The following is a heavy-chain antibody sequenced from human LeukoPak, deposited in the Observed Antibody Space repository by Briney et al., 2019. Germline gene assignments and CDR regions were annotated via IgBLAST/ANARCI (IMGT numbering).Heavy chain of an antibody. Sequence: GGSLRLSCAASGFTFDDCGMSWVRQAPGKGLEWVSGINWNGGSTGYADSVKGRFTISRDNANNSVYLQMNSLRAEDTAVYYCVRDFRFLEDYWGQGTLVTVSS. J-gene: IGHJ4*02. V-gene: IGHV3-20*04. CDR3: VRDFRFLEDY. CDR1: GFTFDDCG. CDR2: INWNGGST. D-gene: IGHD3-3*01.